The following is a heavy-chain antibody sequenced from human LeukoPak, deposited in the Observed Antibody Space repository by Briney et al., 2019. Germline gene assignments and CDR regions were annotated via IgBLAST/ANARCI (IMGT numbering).Heavy chain of an antibody. CDR3: ARKARIAAAVRGFDP. J-gene: IGHJ5*02. V-gene: IGHV4-39*07. Sequence: SETLSLTCTVSGGSISSSSYYWGWIRQPPGKGLEWIGSIYYSGSTYYSPSLKSRVTISVDKSKNQFSLKLSSVTAADTAVYYCARKARIAAAVRGFDPWGQGTLVTVSS. D-gene: IGHD6-13*01. CDR1: GGSISSSSYY. CDR2: IYYSGST.